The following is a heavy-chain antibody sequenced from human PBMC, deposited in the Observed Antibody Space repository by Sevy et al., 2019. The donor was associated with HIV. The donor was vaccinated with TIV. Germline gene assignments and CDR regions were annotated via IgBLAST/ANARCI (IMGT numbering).Heavy chain of an antibody. CDR3: ARGGRDFWSGYRPYYFDY. CDR2: IYYSGST. J-gene: IGHJ4*02. V-gene: IGHV4-59*01. D-gene: IGHD3-3*01. CDR1: GGSISSYY. Sequence: SETLSLTCTVSGGSISSYYWSWIRQPPGKGLEWIGYIYYSGSTNYNPSLKSRVTISVDTSKNQFPLKLSSVTAADTAVYYCARGGRDFWSGYRPYYFDYWGQGTLVTVSS.